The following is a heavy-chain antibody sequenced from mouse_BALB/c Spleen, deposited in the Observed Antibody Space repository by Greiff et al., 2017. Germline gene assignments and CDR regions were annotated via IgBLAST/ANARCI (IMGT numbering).Heavy chain of an antibody. CDR2: INSNGGST. Sequence: EVKVVESGGGLVKLGGSLKLSCAASGFTFSSYYMSWVRQTPEKRLELVAAINSNGGSTYYPDTVKGRFTISRDNAKNTLYLQMSSLKSEDTALYYCARYGNYGGFAYWGQGTLVTVSA. CDR3: ARYGNYGGFAY. D-gene: IGHD2-1*01. V-gene: IGHV5-6-2*01. CDR1: GFTFSSYY. J-gene: IGHJ3*01.